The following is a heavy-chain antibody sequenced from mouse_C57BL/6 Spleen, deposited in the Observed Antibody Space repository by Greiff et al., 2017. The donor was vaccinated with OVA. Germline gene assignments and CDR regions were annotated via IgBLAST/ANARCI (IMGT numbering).Heavy chain of an antibody. V-gene: IGHV1-52*01. Sequence: VQLQQSGAELVRPGSSVKLSCKASGYTFTSYWMHWVKQRPIQGLEWIGNIDPSDSETHYNQKFKDKATLTVDKSSSTAYMQLSSLTSEDSAVYYCAREGLYYGSTLNYFDYWGQGTTLTVSS. CDR2: IDPSDSET. CDR1: GYTFTSYW. J-gene: IGHJ2*01. CDR3: AREGLYYGSTLNYFDY. D-gene: IGHD1-1*01.